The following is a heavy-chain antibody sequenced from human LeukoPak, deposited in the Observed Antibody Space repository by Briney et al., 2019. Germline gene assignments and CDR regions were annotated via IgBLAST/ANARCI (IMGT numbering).Heavy chain of an antibody. J-gene: IGHJ4*02. CDR2: ISAYNGKT. Sequence: ASVKVSCKASGYTFTSYGISWVRQAPGQGLEWMGWISAYNGKTNYAQKLQGRVTMTTDTSTSTAYMELRSLRSDDTAVYYCARKLGYCSGGSCYLCDYWGQGTLVTVSS. CDR1: GYTFTSYG. CDR3: ARKLGYCSGGSCYLCDY. V-gene: IGHV1-18*01. D-gene: IGHD2-15*01.